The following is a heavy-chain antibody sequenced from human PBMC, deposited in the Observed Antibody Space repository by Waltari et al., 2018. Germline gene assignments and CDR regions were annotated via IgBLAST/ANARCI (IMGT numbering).Heavy chain of an antibody. CDR3: ARHGEDAPYDFWSGYFVY. J-gene: IGHJ4*02. V-gene: IGHV5-51*01. CDR1: GYSFTSYW. D-gene: IGHD3-3*01. Sequence: EVQLVQSGAEVKKPGESLKISCKGSGYSFTSYWIGWVRQMPGKGLEWMGIIYPGDSDTRYSPSFQGQVTISADKSISTAYLQWSSLKASDTAMYYCARHGEDAPYDFWSGYFVYWGQGTLVTVSS. CDR2: IYPGDSDT.